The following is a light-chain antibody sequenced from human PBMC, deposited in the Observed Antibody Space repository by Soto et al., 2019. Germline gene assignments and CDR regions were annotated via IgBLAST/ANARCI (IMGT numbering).Light chain of an antibody. CDR1: QGIRSE. J-gene: IGKJ4*01. V-gene: IGKV1-6*01. CDR3: IQDYNYPLT. Sequence: AIQMTQSPSSLSASVGDRVTITFRASQGIRSELGWYQQKPGKAPNLLIYTASSLQSGVPSRFSGSGSGTDFTLTISSLQPEDFATYYYIQDYNYPLTFGGGTKVDIK. CDR2: TAS.